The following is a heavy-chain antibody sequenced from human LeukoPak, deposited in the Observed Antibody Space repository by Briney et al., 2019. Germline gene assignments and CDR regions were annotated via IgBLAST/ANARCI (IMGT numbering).Heavy chain of an antibody. J-gene: IGHJ4*02. CDR2: IYSGGST. D-gene: IGHD7-27*01. CDR3: ARDMTKLGYFDY. V-gene: IGHV3-66*02. CDR1: GFTVRSNY. Sequence: GGSLRLSCAASGFTVRSNYMSWVRQAPGKGLEWVSVIYSGGSTYYADSVKGRFTISRDNSKNTLYLQMNSLRAEDTAVYYCARDMTKLGYFDYWGQGTLVTVSS.